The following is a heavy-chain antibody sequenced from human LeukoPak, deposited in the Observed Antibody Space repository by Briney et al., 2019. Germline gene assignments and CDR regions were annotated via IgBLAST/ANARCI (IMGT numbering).Heavy chain of an antibody. CDR2: IYSGGST. J-gene: IGHJ3*02. V-gene: IGHV3-53*01. D-gene: IGHD1-26*01. CDR1: GFTFSSYA. CDR3: ARDAYHRSGIVGAKGPFDI. Sequence: PGGSLRLSCAASGFTFSSYAMSWVRQAPGKGLEWVSVIYSGGSTYYADSVKGRFTISRDNSKNTLYLQMNSLRAEDTAVYYCARDAYHRSGIVGAKGPFDIWGQGTMVTVSS.